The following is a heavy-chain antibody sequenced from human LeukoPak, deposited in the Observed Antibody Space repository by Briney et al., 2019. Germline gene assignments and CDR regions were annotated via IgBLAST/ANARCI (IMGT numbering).Heavy chain of an antibody. CDR1: GGSISSGDYY. J-gene: IGHJ5*02. CDR3: ARVVRITGTIWFDP. Sequence: PSETLSLTRTVSGGSISSGDYYWSWIRQPPGKGLEWIGYIYYSGSTYYNPSLKSRVTISVDTSKNQFSLKLSSVTAADTAVYYCARVVRITGTIWFDPWGQGTLVTVSS. V-gene: IGHV4-30-4*01. D-gene: IGHD1-7*01. CDR2: IYYSGST.